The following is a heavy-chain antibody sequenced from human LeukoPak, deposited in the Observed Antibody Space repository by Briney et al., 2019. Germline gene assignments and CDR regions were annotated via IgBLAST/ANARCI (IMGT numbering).Heavy chain of an antibody. CDR1: GSTFNDAW. J-gene: IGHJ4*02. V-gene: IGHV3-15*01. CDR2: IKSKSAGETT. Sequence: GGSLRLSCAASGSTFNDAWMSWVRQAPGKGLEWVGRIKSKSAGETTDYAAPVKGRFTISRDDSENTLSLQMNSLKSEDTAIYYCTAHGSFDFWGQGALVTVSS. CDR3: TAHGSFDF.